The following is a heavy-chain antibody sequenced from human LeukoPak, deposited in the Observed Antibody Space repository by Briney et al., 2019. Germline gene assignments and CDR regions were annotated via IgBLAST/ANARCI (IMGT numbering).Heavy chain of an antibody. J-gene: IGHJ4*02. CDR3: ARDRGRITMVRGPIDY. V-gene: IGHV1-18*01. D-gene: IGHD3-10*01. Sequence: ASVKVSCKASGYTFTSYGISWVRQAPGQGLEWMGWISAYNGNTNYAQKLQGRVTVTTDTSTSTAYMELRSLRSDDTAVYYCARDRGRITMVRGPIDYWGQGTLVTVSS. CDR2: ISAYNGNT. CDR1: GYTFTSYG.